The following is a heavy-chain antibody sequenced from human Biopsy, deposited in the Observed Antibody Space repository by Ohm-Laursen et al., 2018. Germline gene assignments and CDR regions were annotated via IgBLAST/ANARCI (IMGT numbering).Heavy chain of an antibody. CDR2: IWFDETNK. CDR1: GFTFSNYG. V-gene: IGHV3-33*01. J-gene: IGHJ4*02. D-gene: IGHD5-18*01. Sequence: SLRLSCAASGFTFSNYGMHWVRQAPGKGLEWLAVIWFDETNKHYADSVKGRFTISRDNSKNMLYLQMNTLRDADTAVYYCARDPRDTALGIFDYWGLGTLVTVSS. CDR3: ARDPRDTALGIFDY.